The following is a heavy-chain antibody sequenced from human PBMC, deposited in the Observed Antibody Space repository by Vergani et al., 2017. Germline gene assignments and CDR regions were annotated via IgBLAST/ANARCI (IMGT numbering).Heavy chain of an antibody. CDR3: TTDRDVVVVAATRIGREY. CDR1: GFTFSNDW. CDR2: IKSKTDGGKT. D-gene: IGHD2-15*01. V-gene: IGHV3-15*01. J-gene: IGHJ4*02. Sequence: EVQLVESGGGLVKPGGSLRLSCAASGFTFSNDWMSWVRQAPGKGLEWVGRIKSKTDGGKTDYAAPVKGRFTISRDDSKNTLYLQMNSLKTEDTAVYYCTTDRDVVVVAATRIGREYWGQGTLVTVSS.